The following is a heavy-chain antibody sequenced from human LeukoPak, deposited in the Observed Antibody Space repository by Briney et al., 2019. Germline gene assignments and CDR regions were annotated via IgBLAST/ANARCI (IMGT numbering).Heavy chain of an antibody. CDR1: GFTFSSYG. Sequence: GGSLRLSCAASGFTFSSYGMHWVRQAPGKGLEWVAFIRYDGSNKYYADSVKGRLTISRDNSKNTLYLQMNSLRAEDTAVYYCAKDRGISITMVRGVIRSFDYWGQGTLVTVSS. V-gene: IGHV3-30*02. CDR3: AKDRGISITMVRGVIRSFDY. J-gene: IGHJ4*02. CDR2: IRYDGSNK. D-gene: IGHD3-10*01.